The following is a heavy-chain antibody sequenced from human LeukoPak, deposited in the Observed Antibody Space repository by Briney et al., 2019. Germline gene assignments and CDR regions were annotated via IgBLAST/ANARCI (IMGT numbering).Heavy chain of an antibody. Sequence: ASVKVSCKASGYTFTSYGISWVRQAPGQGLEWMGWISAYNGNTNYAQKLQGRVTMTTDTSTSTAYMALRSLRSDDTSVYHCARDVLWFGVRRFDPWGQGTLVTVSS. J-gene: IGHJ5*02. D-gene: IGHD3-10*01. V-gene: IGHV1-18*01. CDR3: ARDVLWFGVRRFDP. CDR1: GYTFTSYG. CDR2: ISAYNGNT.